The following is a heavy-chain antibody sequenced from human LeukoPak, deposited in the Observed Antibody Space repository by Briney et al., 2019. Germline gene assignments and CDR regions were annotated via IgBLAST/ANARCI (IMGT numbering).Heavy chain of an antibody. Sequence: GGSLRLSCAASGFTVSSNYMSWVRQAPGKGLEWVSVIYSGGSTYYADSVKGRFTISRDNSKNTLYLQMNSLRAEDTAVYYCATLTYSSSWLFSFDYWGQETLVTVSS. D-gene: IGHD6-13*01. CDR1: GFTVSSNY. V-gene: IGHV3-53*01. J-gene: IGHJ4*02. CDR2: IYSGGST. CDR3: ATLTYSSSWLFSFDY.